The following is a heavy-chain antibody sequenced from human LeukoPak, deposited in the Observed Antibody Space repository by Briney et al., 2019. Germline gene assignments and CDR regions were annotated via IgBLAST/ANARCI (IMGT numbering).Heavy chain of an antibody. CDR2: IKQDGTEK. D-gene: IGHD6-19*01. CDR3: ATPSGYSSGWYPFDH. CDR1: GFTFSSYW. J-gene: IGHJ4*02. Sequence: GGSLRLSCAASGFTFSSYWMSWVRQAPGKGLGWVANIKQDGTEKYYVDSVRGRFTVSRDNAKNSLYLQMNSLRAEDTAVYYCATPSGYSSGWYPFDHWGQGTLVTVSS. V-gene: IGHV3-7*01.